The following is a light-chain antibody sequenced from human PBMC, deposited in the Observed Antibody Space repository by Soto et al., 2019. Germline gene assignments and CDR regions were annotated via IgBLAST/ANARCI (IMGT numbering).Light chain of an antibody. V-gene: IGKV1-39*01. CDR2: AAS. CDR3: QQSYSTPQT. Sequence: DIQMTQSPSSLSASVGDRVTITCRASQSISSYLNWYQQKPGKAPKLLIYAASSLQSGVPSRFSGSGAGTDFTLTISSLQPEDFATDYCQQSYSTPQTFGPGTKLEIK. J-gene: IGKJ2*01. CDR1: QSISSY.